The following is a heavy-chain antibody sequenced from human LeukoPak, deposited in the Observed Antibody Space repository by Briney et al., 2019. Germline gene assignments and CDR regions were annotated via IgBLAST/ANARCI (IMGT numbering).Heavy chain of an antibody. J-gene: IGHJ4*02. CDR1: GYTFTGYY. D-gene: IGHD3-3*01. CDR3: ARDAITIFGVVTQTFDY. Sequence: GASVKVSCKASGYTFTGYYMHWVRQAPGQGLEWMGWINPNSGGTNYAQKFQGRVTMTRDTSISTAYMELSRLRSDDTAVYYCARDAITIFGVVTQTFDYWGQGTLVTVSS. V-gene: IGHV1-2*02. CDR2: INPNSGGT.